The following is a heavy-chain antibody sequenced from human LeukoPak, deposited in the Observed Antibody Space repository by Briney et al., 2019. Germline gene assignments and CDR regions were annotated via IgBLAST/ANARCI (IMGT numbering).Heavy chain of an antibody. CDR1: GFTFSSFS. Sequence: GGALRLSFAASGFTFSSFSIKLVRPAPGEGLEWGSSLTSSSFIYYADSVKGRFTISRDNAKNSLYLQMNSLRAEDTAVYYCARFGGNYYYYYYMDVWGKGTTVTVSS. CDR2: LTSSSFI. D-gene: IGHD3-10*01. J-gene: IGHJ6*03. V-gene: IGHV3-21*01. CDR3: ARFGGNYYYYYYMDV.